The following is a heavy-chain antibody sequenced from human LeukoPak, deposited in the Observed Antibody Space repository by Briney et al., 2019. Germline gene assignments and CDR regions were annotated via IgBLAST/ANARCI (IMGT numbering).Heavy chain of an antibody. CDR2: IASDGSHT. D-gene: IGHD3-10*01. CDR1: GFTFSTYF. J-gene: IGHJ3*02. V-gene: IGHV3-30-3*01. CDR3: ARERQDTIVHSGAFDI. Sequence: GGSLRLSCAASGFTFSTYFMHWVRQAPGKGLEWVAVIASDGSHTFYVESVKGRFTISRDNAKNTLYLQMNSLRAEDTAVYFCARERQDTIVHSGAFDIWGQGTMVTVSS.